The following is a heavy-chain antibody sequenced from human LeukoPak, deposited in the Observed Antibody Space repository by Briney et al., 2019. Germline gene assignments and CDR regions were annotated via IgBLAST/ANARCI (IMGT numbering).Heavy chain of an antibody. V-gene: IGHV4-34*01. CDR1: GGSFSGYY. D-gene: IGHD3-22*01. CDR3: ARGFHYYDSSGYLGWDYYYYMDV. Sequence: SETLSLTCAVYGGSFSGYYWSWIRQPPGKGLEWIGEINHSGSTSYNPSLKSRVTISVDTSKNQFSLKLSSVTAADTAVYYCARGFHYYDSSGYLGWDYYYYMDVWGKGTTVTVSS. J-gene: IGHJ6*03. CDR2: INHSGST.